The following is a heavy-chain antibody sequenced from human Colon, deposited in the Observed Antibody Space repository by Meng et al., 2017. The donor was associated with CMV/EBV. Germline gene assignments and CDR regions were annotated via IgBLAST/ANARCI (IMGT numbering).Heavy chain of an antibody. Sequence: QVRWVECGGGVVQPGGSLRLSCVTSGFIFSHYSMQWVRQSPGKGLEWVAHIRFDGSQQFYVQSVKGRFTVSRHDPKNTLYLQMNDLRPEDTGVYYCATDHLWGMPNWGRGTLVTVSS. J-gene: IGHJ4*02. CDR1: GFIFSHYS. CDR2: IRFDGSQQ. CDR3: ATDHLWGMPN. V-gene: IGHV3-30*02. D-gene: IGHD3-3*02.